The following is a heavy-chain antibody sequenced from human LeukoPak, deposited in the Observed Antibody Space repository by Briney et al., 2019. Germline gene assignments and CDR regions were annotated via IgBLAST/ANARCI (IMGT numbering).Heavy chain of an antibody. CDR3: AREFYGMDV. J-gene: IGHJ6*02. CDR2: IYYSGST. Sequence: PSETLSLTCTVSGGSISSSSYYWGWIRQPPGKGLEWIGSIYYSGSTYYNPSLKSRVTISVDTSKNQFSLKLSSVNAADTAVYYCAREFYGMDVWGQGTTVTVSS. V-gene: IGHV4-39*02. CDR1: GGSISSSSYY.